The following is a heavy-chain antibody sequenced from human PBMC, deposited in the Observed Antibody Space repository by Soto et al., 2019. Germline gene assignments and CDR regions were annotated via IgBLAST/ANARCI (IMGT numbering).Heavy chain of an antibody. CDR1: GFTFTRYS. J-gene: IGHJ6*02. D-gene: IGHD2-2*01. Sequence: GGSLRLSCAASGFTFTRYSMNWVRQAPGKGLEWVSSISSTTNYIYYGDSMKGRFTISRDNAKNSLYLEMNSLRAEDTAVYYCASHSGDIVVVPAHDYYYGMDVWGQGTTVTVSS. CDR2: ISSTTNYI. V-gene: IGHV3-21*04. CDR3: ASHSGDIVVVPAHDYYYGMDV.